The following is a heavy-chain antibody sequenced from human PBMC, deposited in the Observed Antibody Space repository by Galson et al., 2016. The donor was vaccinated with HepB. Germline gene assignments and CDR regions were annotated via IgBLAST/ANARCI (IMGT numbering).Heavy chain of an antibody. Sequence: SLRLSCAASGFTFNSYWMHWVRQAPGKGLVWVSRIDSDGSDTNYADSVKGRFTISRDNAKNTLYLRMNSLRAEDTAVYYCARSRWVAYRSGGYGFYFGMDVWGQGTTVTVSS. D-gene: IGHD2-15*01. CDR3: ARSRWVAYRSGGYGFYFGMDV. CDR1: GFTFNSYW. J-gene: IGHJ6*02. CDR2: IDSDGSDT. V-gene: IGHV3-74*01.